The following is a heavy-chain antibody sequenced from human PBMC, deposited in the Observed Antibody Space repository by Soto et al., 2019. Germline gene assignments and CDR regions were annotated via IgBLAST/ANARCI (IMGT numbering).Heavy chain of an antibody. CDR1: GFTFSNYV. V-gene: IGHV3-64*01. D-gene: IGHD2-15*01. J-gene: IGHJ2*01. Sequence: EEQLVESGGGLVQPGGSLRLSCAASGFTFSNYVMHWVRQAPGKGLEYVSVITSNGGSTDYANSVKGRFTISRDNSKNILYVEMGSLRAEDMAVYYCARGGYCSGGSCDSYPRPWYLDLWGRGTLVTVSS. CDR2: ITSNGGST. CDR3: ARGGYCSGGSCDSYPRPWYLDL.